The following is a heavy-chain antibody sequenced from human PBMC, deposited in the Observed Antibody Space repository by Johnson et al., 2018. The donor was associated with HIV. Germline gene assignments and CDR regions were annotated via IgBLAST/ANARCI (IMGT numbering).Heavy chain of an antibody. D-gene: IGHD6-25*01. CDR2: IKQDGSEK. CDR3: ARDETQRRYALTAFDI. J-gene: IGHJ3*02. V-gene: IGHV3-7*05. CDR1: GITFSNAW. Sequence: VQLVESGGGLVKPGGSLRLSCAASGITFSNAWMSWVRQAPGKGLEWVANIKQDGSEKYYVDSVKGRFTIFRDNAKNSLYLQMNSLRAEDTAFYYCARDETQRRYALTAFDIWGQGTLVTVSS.